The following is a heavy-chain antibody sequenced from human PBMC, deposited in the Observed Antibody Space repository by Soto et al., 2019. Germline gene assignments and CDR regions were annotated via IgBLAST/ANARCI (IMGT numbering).Heavy chain of an antibody. CDR1: GYGFTSYG. CDR3: ARDLGATFYDY. V-gene: IGHV1-18*01. J-gene: IGHJ4*02. D-gene: IGHD1-26*01. CDR2: ISTYNGNT. Sequence: GASVKVSCKGCGYGFTSYGISWVRQAPGQGPQWMGWISTYNGNTNSAQKLQGRVTMTTDTSTSTAYMELRSLRSDDTAVYYCARDLGATFYDYWGQGTLVTVSS.